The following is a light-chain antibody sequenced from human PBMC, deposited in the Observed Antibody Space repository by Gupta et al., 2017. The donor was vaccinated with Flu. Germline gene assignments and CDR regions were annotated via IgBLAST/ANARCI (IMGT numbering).Light chain of an antibody. V-gene: IGLV1-40*01. CDR3: QSYDGRLSGSL. Sequence: QSVLTQPPSVSGAPGQRVTISCTGSSSNIGAGYHVHWYQQLPGAAPKLLIYANTNRPSGVPDRFSGSKSGTSASLAITGLQAEDEADYYCQSYDGRLSGSLFGGGTKLTVL. J-gene: IGLJ2*01. CDR2: ANT. CDR1: SSNIGAGYH.